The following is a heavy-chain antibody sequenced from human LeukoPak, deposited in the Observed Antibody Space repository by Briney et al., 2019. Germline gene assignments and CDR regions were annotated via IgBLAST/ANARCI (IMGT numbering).Heavy chain of an antibody. V-gene: IGHV3-23*01. D-gene: IGHD2-2*02. J-gene: IGHJ4*02. CDR1: GFTFSSYA. CDR2: ISGSGGST. Sequence: PGGSLRLSCAASGFTFSSYAMSWVRQAPGEGLEWVSAISGSGGSTYYADSVKGRFTISRDNSKNTLYLQMNSLRAEDTAVYYCAKSLGYCSSTSCYTSSYFDYWGQGTLVTVSS. CDR3: AKSLGYCSSTSCYTSSYFDY.